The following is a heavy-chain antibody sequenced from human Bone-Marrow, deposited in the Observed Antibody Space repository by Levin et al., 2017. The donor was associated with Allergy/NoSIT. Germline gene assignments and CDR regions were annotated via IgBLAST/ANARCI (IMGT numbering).Heavy chain of an antibody. D-gene: IGHD3-22*01. J-gene: IGHJ3*02. CDR3: AKALRADYFYDRGGYYCDAFGI. Sequence: GGSLRLSCSASGFTFSLYAMAWVRQAPGKGLEWVSGVSGSGGSTNYGDFVKGRFTISRDNVKNTLYLQMNSLRAEDTAVYYCAKALRADYFYDRGGYYCDAFGIWGQWTLVTVSP. CDR2: VSGSGGST. CDR1: GFTFSLYA. V-gene: IGHV3-23*01.